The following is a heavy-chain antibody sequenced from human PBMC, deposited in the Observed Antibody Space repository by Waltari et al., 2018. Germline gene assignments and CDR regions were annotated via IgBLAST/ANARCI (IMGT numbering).Heavy chain of an antibody. CDR1: GGTFSSYA. J-gene: IGHJ6*03. CDR2: IIPIFGTA. Sequence: QVQLVQSGAEVKKPGSSVKVSCKASGGTFSSYAISWVRQAPGQGLEWMGGIIPIFGTANYAQKFQGRVTITADKSTSTAYMELSSLRSEDTAVYYCASGLRSVVVVPAARDYYYMDVWGKGTTVTVSS. CDR3: ASGLRSVVVVPAARDYYYMDV. D-gene: IGHD2-2*01. V-gene: IGHV1-69*14.